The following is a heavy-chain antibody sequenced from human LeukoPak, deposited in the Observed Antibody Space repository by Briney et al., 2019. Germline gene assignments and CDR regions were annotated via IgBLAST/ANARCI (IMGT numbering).Heavy chain of an antibody. CDR3: ARDGWEVPRGDPLDF. V-gene: IGHV1-18*01. CDR2: VSAYTGQT. J-gene: IGHJ3*01. CDR1: GYIFTTYG. D-gene: IGHD1-26*01. Sequence: GASVKVSCKTSGYIFTTYGMSWVRQAPGQRLEWMGWVSAYTGQTHFAPKFQGRLTVTTDKSTTTGYMKLRSLKFDDTAVYYCARDGWEVPRGDPLDFWGQGTMVTVSS.